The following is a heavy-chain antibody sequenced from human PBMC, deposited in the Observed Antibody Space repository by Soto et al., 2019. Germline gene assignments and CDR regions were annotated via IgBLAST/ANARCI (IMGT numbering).Heavy chain of an antibody. J-gene: IGHJ4*02. CDR3: ARYSGHSCDPASCFDF. V-gene: IGHV4-59*11. CDR2: VFHRGGT. Sequence: SETLSLTCTVSVGYMSEHDWSRILQKARKGLEWIGFVFHRGGTSYNPSFESRVTISVETSTNQVSLQLSSVTAADPAIYYCARYSGHSCDPASCFDFWGQGAPVTVSS. CDR1: VGYMSEHD. D-gene: IGHD2-2*01.